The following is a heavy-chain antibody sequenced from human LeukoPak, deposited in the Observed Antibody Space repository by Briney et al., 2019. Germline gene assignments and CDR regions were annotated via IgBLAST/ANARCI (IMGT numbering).Heavy chain of an antibody. CDR2: IWYDGSDK. V-gene: IGHV3-33*01. CDR1: GFTFSNYG. D-gene: IGHD3-16*01. Sequence: PGRSLRLSCAASGFTFSNYGMLWVRQAPGKGLEWVAVIWYDGSDKYYADSVKGRFTISRDNSKNTLYLQMNSLRAEDTAVYFCARGGGLDVWGQGATVTVSS. CDR3: ARGGGLDV. J-gene: IGHJ6*02.